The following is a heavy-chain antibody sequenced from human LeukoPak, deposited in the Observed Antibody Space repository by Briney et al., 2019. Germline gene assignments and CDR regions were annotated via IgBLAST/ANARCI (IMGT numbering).Heavy chain of an antibody. CDR3: ARGGARWLQSPVDY. Sequence: PSETLSLTCTVSGGSISSYYWSWIRQPPGKGLEWIGYIYYSGSTNYNPSLKSRVTISVDTSKNQFSLKLSSVTAADTAVYYCARGGARWLQSPVDYWGQGTLVTVSS. V-gene: IGHV4-59*01. CDR2: IYYSGST. J-gene: IGHJ4*02. D-gene: IGHD5-24*01. CDR1: GGSISSYY.